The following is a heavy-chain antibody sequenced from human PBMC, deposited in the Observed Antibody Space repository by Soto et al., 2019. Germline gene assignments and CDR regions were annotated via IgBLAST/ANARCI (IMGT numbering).Heavy chain of an antibody. V-gene: IGHV1-18*01. J-gene: IGHJ2*01. D-gene: IGHD2-15*01. CDR2: ISASTRNT. CDR3: VRCYCSVGSCYACWHFDL. Sequence: QVQLVQSGGEVKKPGASVKVSCQASGYTFSDYAISWVRQAPGQGLEWMGWISASTRNTDQAQNFQGRVIMTLDTSTNTAYMELRSLRSDDTAVYYCVRCYCSVGSCYACWHFDLWGGGTLVTVSS. CDR1: GYTFSDYA.